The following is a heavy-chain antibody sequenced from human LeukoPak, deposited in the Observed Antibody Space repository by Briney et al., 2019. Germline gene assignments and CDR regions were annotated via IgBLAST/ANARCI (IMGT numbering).Heavy chain of an antibody. CDR1: GFTFSGST. CDR2: ISTSSSYI. J-gene: IGHJ6*03. V-gene: IGHV3-21*04. Sequence: GGSLRLSCAASGFTFSGSTMNWVRQAPGKGLEWVSFISTSSSYIYYADSVRGRFTISRDNAKNSLYLQMNSLRAEDTAVYYCAKEPAAIFDPYYYYMDVWGKGTAVTISS. CDR3: AKEPAAIFDPYYYYMDV. D-gene: IGHD2-2*01.